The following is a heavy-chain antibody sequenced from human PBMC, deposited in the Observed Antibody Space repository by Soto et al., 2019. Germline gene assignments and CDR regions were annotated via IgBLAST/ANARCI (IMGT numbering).Heavy chain of an antibody. J-gene: IGHJ4*02. V-gene: IGHV4-38-2*02. CDR2: IYHSGST. D-gene: IGHD2-2*01. CDR3: ARDWGTGFYQLDS. CDR1: GYSISTGFN. Sequence: SETLSLTCAVSGYSISTGFNWAWIRQPPGKGLEWTGSIYHSGSTYYNLSLKSRVTIFSDASKNQISLKLSSVTAADTALYYFARDWGTGFYQLDSWGQGTLVTVSS.